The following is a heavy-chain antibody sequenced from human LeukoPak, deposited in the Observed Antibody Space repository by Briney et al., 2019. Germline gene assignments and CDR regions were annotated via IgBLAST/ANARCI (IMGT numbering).Heavy chain of an antibody. V-gene: IGHV3-74*01. Sequence: GGSLRLSCAASGFTFSSYWMHWVRQAPGEGLVWVSRINSDGSSTSYADSVKGRFTISRDNAKNTLYLQMNSLRAEDTAVYYCARGVGYCSSTSCYWWFDPWGQGTLVTVSS. CDR1: GFTFSSYW. J-gene: IGHJ5*02. CDR2: INSDGSST. CDR3: ARGVGYCSSTSCYWWFDP. D-gene: IGHD2-2*01.